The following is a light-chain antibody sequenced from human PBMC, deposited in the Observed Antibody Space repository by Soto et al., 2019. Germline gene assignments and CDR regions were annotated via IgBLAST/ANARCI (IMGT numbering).Light chain of an antibody. CDR3: CSYAGSYTHV. J-gene: IGLJ1*01. CDR2: DVS. V-gene: IGLV2-11*01. CDR1: SSDVGGYNY. Sequence: QSALTQPRSVSGSPGQSVTISCTGTSSDVGGYNYVSWYQQHPGKAPKLMIYDVSKRPSGVPDRFSGSKSGNTASLTISRLQAEDEADYYCCSYAGSYTHVFGTGTKVTVL.